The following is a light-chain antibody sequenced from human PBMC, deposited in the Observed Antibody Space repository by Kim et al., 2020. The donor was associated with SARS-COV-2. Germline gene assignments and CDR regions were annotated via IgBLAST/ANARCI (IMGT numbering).Light chain of an antibody. CDR1: SSDVGGYNY. J-gene: IGLJ3*02. CDR3: CSYAGSLWV. V-gene: IGLV2-11*01. Sequence: QSALTQPRSVSGSPGQSVTISCTGTSSDVGGYNYVSWYQQHPDKAPKLMIYDVSKRPSGVPDRFSGSKSGNTASLTISGLQAEDEADYYCCSYAGSLWVFGGGTQLTVL. CDR2: DVS.